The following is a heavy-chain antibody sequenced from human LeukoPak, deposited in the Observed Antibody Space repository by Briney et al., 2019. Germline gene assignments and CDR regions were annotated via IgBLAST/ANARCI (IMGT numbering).Heavy chain of an antibody. CDR3: ARDFAGLFDY. CDR2: IAVYNANT. J-gene: IGHJ4*02. CDR1: GYTFSTYG. Sequence: ASVKVSCKASGYTFSTYGISWVRQAPGQGLEWMGWIAVYNANTNYAQNLQDRVTMTTDTATSTAYMELRSLRSDDTAMYYCARDFAGLFDYWGQGTLVTVSS. V-gene: IGHV1-18*01. D-gene: IGHD2-21*01.